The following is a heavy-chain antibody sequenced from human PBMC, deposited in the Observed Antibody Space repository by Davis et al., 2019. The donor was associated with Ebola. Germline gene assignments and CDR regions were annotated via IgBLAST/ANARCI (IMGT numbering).Heavy chain of an antibody. V-gene: IGHV3-21*01. Sequence: PGGSLRLSCAASGFTFSSYSMNWVRQAPGKGLEWVSSISSSSSYIYYADSVKGRFTISRDNAKNSLYLQMNSLRAEDTAVYYCARAAYYDSSGYPGAYYYYYYYMDVWGKGTTVTVSS. CDR2: ISSSSSYI. CDR3: ARAAYYDSSGYPGAYYYYYYYMDV. D-gene: IGHD3-22*01. J-gene: IGHJ6*03. CDR1: GFTFSSYS.